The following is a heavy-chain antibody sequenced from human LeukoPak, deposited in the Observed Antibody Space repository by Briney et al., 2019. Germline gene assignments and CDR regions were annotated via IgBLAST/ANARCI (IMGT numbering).Heavy chain of an antibody. J-gene: IGHJ4*02. Sequence: GGSLRLFCAASGFTLSSYEMNWVRQAPGKGLEWVSYISSSGSTIYYADSVKGRFTISRDNAKNSLYLQMNSLRAEDTAVYYCVQESSSLLRSYFDYWGQGTLVTVSS. CDR2: ISSSGSTI. V-gene: IGHV3-48*03. D-gene: IGHD2-15*01. CDR1: GFTLSSYE. CDR3: VQESSSLLRSYFDY.